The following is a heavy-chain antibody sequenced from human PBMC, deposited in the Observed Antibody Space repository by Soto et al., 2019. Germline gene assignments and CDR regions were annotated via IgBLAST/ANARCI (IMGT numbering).Heavy chain of an antibody. CDR3: ARGWELPDFDY. Sequence: SVKVSCKASGDTLNNYAFNWVRQAPGQGLEWMGGIIPIFGTTNYAEKFQGRVTITADRSTSTAYMELSSLRSEDTAVYYCARGWELPDFDYWGQGTLVTVSS. J-gene: IGHJ4*02. D-gene: IGHD2-15*01. CDR1: GDTLNNYA. CDR2: IIPIFGTT. V-gene: IGHV1-69*06.